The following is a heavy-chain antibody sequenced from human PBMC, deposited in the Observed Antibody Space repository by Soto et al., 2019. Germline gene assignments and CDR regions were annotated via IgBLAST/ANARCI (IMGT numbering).Heavy chain of an antibody. Sequence: QVQLVQSGAEVRKPGSSVKVSCKASGGTFSRHAISWVRQAPGQGLEWMGGIIPIFGTANHAQKFQGRVTIIADESTSTVYMELSSLRSEDTAMYYCAKYQRVGATTYVDYWGQGTLVTVSS. V-gene: IGHV1-69*01. J-gene: IGHJ4*02. D-gene: IGHD1-26*01. CDR3: AKYQRVGATTYVDY. CDR1: GGTFSRHA. CDR2: IIPIFGTA.